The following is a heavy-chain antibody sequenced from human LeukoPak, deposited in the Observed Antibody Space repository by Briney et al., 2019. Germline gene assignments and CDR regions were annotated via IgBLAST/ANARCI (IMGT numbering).Heavy chain of an antibody. J-gene: IGHJ6*02. CDR3: ARDSDYYGSGSYKLYYYGMDV. CDR2: IIPILGIA. V-gene: IGHV1-69*04. CDR1: GGTFSSYA. D-gene: IGHD3-10*01. Sequence: SVKVSCKASGGTFSSYAISWVRQAPGQGLEWMGRIIPILGIANYAQKFQGRVTITADKSTSTAYMELSSLGSEDTAVYYCARDSDYYGSGSYKLYYYGMDVWGQGTTVTVSS.